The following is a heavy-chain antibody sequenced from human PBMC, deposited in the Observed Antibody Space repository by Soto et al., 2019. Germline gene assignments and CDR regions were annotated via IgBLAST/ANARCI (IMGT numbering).Heavy chain of an antibody. CDR2: IYHTGGR. CDR1: GDSINNTYW. D-gene: IGHD2-8*01. Sequence: QVQLQQSGPGLVKPSGTLSLTCFVSGDSINNTYWWSWVRQAPGKVLEWIGEIYHTGGRSYMPSLRGRITLSADTPKSQFSLKLTSVTAAVTAVFYCSRAVYCTTVNCRVAFHYYNIDAWGQGPAITVSS. V-gene: IGHV4-4*02. J-gene: IGHJ6*01. CDR3: SRAVYCTTVNCRVAFHYYNIDA.